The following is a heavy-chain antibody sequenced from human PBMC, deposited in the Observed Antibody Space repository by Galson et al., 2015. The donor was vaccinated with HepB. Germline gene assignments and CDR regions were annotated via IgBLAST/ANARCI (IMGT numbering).Heavy chain of an antibody. CDR3: AIRGAGYCSSASCYSYEYQYYYYGMDV. Sequence: SVKVSCKASGYTFTGYYMHWVRQAPGQGLEWMGWINPNSGGTNYAQKFQGRVTMTRDTSISTAYMELSRLRSDDTAVYYCAIRGAGYCSSASCYSYEYQYYYYGMDVWGQGTTVTVSS. CDR1: GYTFTGYY. J-gene: IGHJ6*02. D-gene: IGHD2-15*01. V-gene: IGHV1-2*02. CDR2: INPNSGGT.